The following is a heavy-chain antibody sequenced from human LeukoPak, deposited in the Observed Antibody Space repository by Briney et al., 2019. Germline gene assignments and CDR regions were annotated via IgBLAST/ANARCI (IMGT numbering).Heavy chain of an antibody. J-gene: IGHJ4*02. Sequence: TSVKVSCKASGYTFTSYGISWVRQAPGQGLEWMGWISAYNGNTNYAQKLQGRVTMTTDTSTSTAYMELRSLRSDDTAVYYCARDPTRYCSGGSCYSGDYWSQGTLVTVSS. CDR3: ARDPTRYCSGGSCYSGDY. V-gene: IGHV1-18*01. CDR2: ISAYNGNT. CDR1: GYTFTSYG. D-gene: IGHD2-15*01.